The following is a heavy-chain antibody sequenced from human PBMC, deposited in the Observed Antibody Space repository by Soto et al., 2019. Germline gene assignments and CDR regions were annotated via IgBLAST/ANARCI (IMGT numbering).Heavy chain of an antibody. J-gene: IGHJ6*02. CDR2: INSDGSST. CDR1: GSTFSNDW. V-gene: IGHV3-74*01. CDR3: ARDRSYSLDV. Sequence: EVQLVESGGGLLQPGGSLRLSCAGSGSTFSNDWMHWVRQAPGKGLVWVSHINSDGSSTNYADFVKGRFTIARDNAKNTVYLQMNSLRAEDTVVYYCARDRSYSLDVWGQGTTVTVSS.